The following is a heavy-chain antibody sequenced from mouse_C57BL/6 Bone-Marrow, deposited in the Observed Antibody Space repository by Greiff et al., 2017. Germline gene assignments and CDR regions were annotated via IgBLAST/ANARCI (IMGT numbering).Heavy chain of an antibody. D-gene: IGHD2-2*01. J-gene: IGHJ4*01. V-gene: IGHV1-7*01. CDR1: GYTFTSYW. CDR3: ARDYYGYDGSLAMDY. Sequence: VQLQQSGAELAKPGASVKLSCKASGYTFTSYWMHWVKQRPGQGLEWIGYINPSSGYTKYNQKFKDKDTLTADKSSSTAYMQLSSLTYEDSAVYYCARDYYGYDGSLAMDYWGQGTSVTVSS. CDR2: INPSSGYT.